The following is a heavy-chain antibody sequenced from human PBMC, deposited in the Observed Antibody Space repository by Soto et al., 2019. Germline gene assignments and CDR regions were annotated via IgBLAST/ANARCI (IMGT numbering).Heavy chain of an antibody. Sequence: QVQLVESGGGVVQPGRSLRLSCAASGFTFSSYAMHWVRQAPGKGLEWVAVISYDGSNKYYADSVKGRFTISRDNSKNTMYLQMNSLRAEDTAVYYWARDPDCSSTSCSADYYYGMDVWGQGTTVTVSS. CDR3: ARDPDCSSTSCSADYYYGMDV. CDR2: ISYDGSNK. V-gene: IGHV3-30-3*01. J-gene: IGHJ6*02. CDR1: GFTFSSYA. D-gene: IGHD2-2*01.